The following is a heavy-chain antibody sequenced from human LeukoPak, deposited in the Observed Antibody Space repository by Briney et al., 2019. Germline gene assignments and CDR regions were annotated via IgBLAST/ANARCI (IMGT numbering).Heavy chain of an antibody. CDR3: ARSAAIRADYYYYYMDV. CDR2: IIPIFGTA. V-gene: IGHV1-69*05. D-gene: IGHD2-2*02. Sequence: ASVKVSFKASGGTFISYAISWVRQAPGQGGEGMGGIIPIFGTANYAQKFQGRVTITTDESTSTAYMELSSLRSEDTAVYYCARSAAIRADYYYYYMDVWGKGTTVTVSS. CDR1: GGTFISYA. J-gene: IGHJ6*03.